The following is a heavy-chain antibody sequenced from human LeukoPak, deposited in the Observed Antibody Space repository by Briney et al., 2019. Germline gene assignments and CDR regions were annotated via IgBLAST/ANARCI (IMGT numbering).Heavy chain of an antibody. CDR3: ARDPNYDISY. CDR2: INPNSGGT. V-gene: IGHV1-2*02. CDR1: GYTFTGYY. D-gene: IGHD3-9*01. J-gene: IGHJ4*02. Sequence: ASVKVSCKASGYTFTGYYMHWVRQAPGQGLEWMGWINPNSGGTNYAQKFQGRVTMTRDTSISTACMELSRLRSDDTAVYYCARDPNYDISYWGQGTLVTVSS.